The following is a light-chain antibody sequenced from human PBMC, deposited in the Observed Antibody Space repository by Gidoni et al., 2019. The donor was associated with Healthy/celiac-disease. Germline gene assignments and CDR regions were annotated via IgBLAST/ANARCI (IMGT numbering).Light chain of an antibody. CDR2: DVS. CDR1: SSDDGGYNY. CDR3: SSYTSSSTYV. Sequence: PGQSITISCTGTSSDDGGYNYVSWYQQHPGKAPKLMIYDVSNRPSGVSNRFSGSKSGNTASLTISGLQAADEADYYCSSYTSSSTYVFGTGTKVTVL. V-gene: IGLV2-14*04. J-gene: IGLJ1*01.